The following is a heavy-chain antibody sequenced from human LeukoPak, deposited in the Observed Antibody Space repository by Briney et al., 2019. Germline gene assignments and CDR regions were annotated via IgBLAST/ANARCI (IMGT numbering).Heavy chain of an antibody. CDR3: ARGGVPGGFYGSFDY. CDR2: IYYSGST. Sequence: SETLSLTCTVSGDSISRYYWSWIRQHPGKGLEWIGYIYYSGSTYYNPSLKSRVTISVDTSKNQFSLKLNSVTAADTAVYYCARGGVPGGFYGSFDYWGQGTLVSVSS. V-gene: IGHV4-59*01. D-gene: IGHD3-3*01. J-gene: IGHJ4*02. CDR1: GDSISRYY.